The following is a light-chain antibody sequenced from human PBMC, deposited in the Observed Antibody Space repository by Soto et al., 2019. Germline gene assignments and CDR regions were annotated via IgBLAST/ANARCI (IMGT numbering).Light chain of an antibody. CDR2: DVS. CDR1: SSDVGGYNY. V-gene: IGLV2-11*01. Sequence: QSVLTQPRSVSGSPGQSVTISCTGTSSDVGGYNYVSWYQQHPGKAPKLMIYDVSKRPSGVPDRFSGSRSGNTASLTISGLQAEDEADYYCCSYGGSYTFVFGPGTKLTVL. CDR3: CSYGGSYTFV. J-gene: IGLJ1*01.